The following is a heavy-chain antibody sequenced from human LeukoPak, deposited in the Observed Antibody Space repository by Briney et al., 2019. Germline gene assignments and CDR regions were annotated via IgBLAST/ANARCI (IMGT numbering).Heavy chain of an antibody. CDR2: IRYDGSNK. Sequence: PGGSLRLSCTTSGFSFSRYAMHWVRQAPAKGLERVAFIRYDGSNKYYADSVKGRFTISRDNSKNTLYLQMNSLRAEDTAVYYCAKEEWVLLGGISDWGQGPLVTVSS. D-gene: IGHD1-26*01. V-gene: IGHV3-30*02. J-gene: IGHJ4*02. CDR1: GFSFSRYA. CDR3: AKEEWVLLGGISD.